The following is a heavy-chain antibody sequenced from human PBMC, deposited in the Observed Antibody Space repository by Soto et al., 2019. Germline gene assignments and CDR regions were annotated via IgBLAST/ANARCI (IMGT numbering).Heavy chain of an antibody. J-gene: IGHJ6*02. V-gene: IGHV2-70*13. D-gene: IGHD1-20*01. Sequence: SGPTLVNPTETLTLTCTFSGFSLTSPGMCVSCIRQSPGKALEWLALIERDDDDKYYSTSLKTRLTISKDTRKNQVVLTMANMEPADTATYYCARSIRGPRRFNGMDVWGQGT. CDR1: GFSLTSPGMC. CDR3: ARSIRGPRRFNGMDV. CDR2: IERDDDDK.